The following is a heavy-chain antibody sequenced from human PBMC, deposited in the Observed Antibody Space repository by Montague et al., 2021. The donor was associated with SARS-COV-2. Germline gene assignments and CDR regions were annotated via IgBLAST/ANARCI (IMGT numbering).Heavy chain of an antibody. CDR2: ISSKGSTI. D-gene: IGHD5-12*01. V-gene: IGHV3-48*03. Sequence: SLRLSCAASGFSFSSYEMHWVRQAPGKGLEWLSYISSKGSTIDYADSVKGRFTISRDNAKNSLYLQMNSLRAEDSAVYYCAIGYDFPGSYFDYRGQGTLVPVSS. CDR3: AIGYDFPGSYFDY. CDR1: GFSFSSYE. J-gene: IGHJ4*02.